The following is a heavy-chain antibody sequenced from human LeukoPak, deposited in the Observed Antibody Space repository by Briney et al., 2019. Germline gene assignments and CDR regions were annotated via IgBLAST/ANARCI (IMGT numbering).Heavy chain of an antibody. D-gene: IGHD1-7*01. Sequence: ASVKVSCKASGYTFTGNYMHWVRQASGQGPEWMGRISPNSGGTNYAQRFQGRVTMTRDTSISTAFMELTSLRSDDTAMYYCARQGNYGDFDYWGQGTLVTVSS. V-gene: IGHV1-2*06. CDR3: ARQGNYGDFDY. J-gene: IGHJ4*02. CDR2: ISPNSGGT. CDR1: GYTFTGNY.